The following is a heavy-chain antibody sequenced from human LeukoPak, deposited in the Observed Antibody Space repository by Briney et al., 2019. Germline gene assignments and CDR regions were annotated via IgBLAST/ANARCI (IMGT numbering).Heavy chain of an antibody. J-gene: IGHJ4*02. CDR3: AKDKGIDGAEVFDY. D-gene: IGHD5-24*01. CDR2: ISSSSSYI. CDR1: GFTFSSYS. Sequence: GGSLRLSCAASGFTFSSYSMNWVRQAPGKGLEWVSSISSSSSYIYYADSVKGRFTISRDNAKNSLYLQMDSLRGEDTAVFYCAKDKGIDGAEVFDYWGQGTLVTVSS. V-gene: IGHV3-21*04.